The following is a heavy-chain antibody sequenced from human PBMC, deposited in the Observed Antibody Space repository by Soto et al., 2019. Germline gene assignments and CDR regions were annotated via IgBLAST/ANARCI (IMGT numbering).Heavy chain of an antibody. CDR2: ISFYGSNT. Sequence: PGGSLRLSCVASGFTLSSTGMHWVRQAPGKGLEWVAIISFYGSNTFYADSVKGRFTISRDNSLDTLYLQMDSLRPEDTSVYYCAKDWGSSGWFNWFDPWGQGTLVTVSS. CDR1: GFTLSSTG. CDR3: AKDWGSSGWFNWFDP. V-gene: IGHV3-30*18. J-gene: IGHJ5*02. D-gene: IGHD6-19*01.